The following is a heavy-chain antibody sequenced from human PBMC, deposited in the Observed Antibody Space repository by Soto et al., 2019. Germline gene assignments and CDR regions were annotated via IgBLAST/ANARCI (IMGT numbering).Heavy chain of an antibody. CDR1: GYTFTGYY. D-gene: IGHD3-3*01. CDR3: AREKEGRFLEWILKH. J-gene: IGHJ4*02. Sequence: ASVKVSCKASGYTFTGYYMHWVRQAPGQGLEWKGWIHTNSGGTNYAQKYKGWVTMTRDTSISTAYMELRSLRSDDTAVYYCAREKEGRFLEWILKHWGQGTLVTVSS. V-gene: IGHV1-2*04. CDR2: IHTNSGGT.